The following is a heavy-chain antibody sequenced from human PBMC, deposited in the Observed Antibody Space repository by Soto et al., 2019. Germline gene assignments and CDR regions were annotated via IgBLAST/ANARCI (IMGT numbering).Heavy chain of an antibody. CDR1: GASIGYNY. D-gene: IGHD3-10*01. CDR3: AKTQNYYGMGTYNWFDP. Sequence: SETLSLTCAVSGASIGYNYWSWNRQPPGKGLEWIGYIYPPGTIHYNASLKTRVTISLDTSKNQFYMELSSETAADTAIYFCAKTQNYYGMGTYNWFDPWGQGIQVTVSS. J-gene: IGHJ5*02. V-gene: IGHV4-4*08. CDR2: IYPPGTI.